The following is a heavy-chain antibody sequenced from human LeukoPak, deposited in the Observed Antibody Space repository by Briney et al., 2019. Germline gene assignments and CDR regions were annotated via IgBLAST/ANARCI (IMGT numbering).Heavy chain of an antibody. D-gene: IGHD6-13*01. J-gene: IGHJ6*03. V-gene: IGHV1-24*01. CDR1: GYTLTELS. CDR2: FDPEDGET. CDR3: ARVVAAAGTSLSYYMDV. Sequence: ASVKVSCKVSGYTLTELSMHWVRQAPGKGLEWMGGFDPEDGETIYAQKFQGRVTMTEDTSTDTAYMELSSLRSEDTAVYYCARVVAAAGTSLSYYMDVWGKGTTVTVSS.